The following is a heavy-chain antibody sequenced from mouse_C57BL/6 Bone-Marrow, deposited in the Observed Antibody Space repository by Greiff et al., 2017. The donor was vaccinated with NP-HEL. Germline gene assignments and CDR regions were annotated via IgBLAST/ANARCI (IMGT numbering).Heavy chain of an antibody. CDR3: ARYSNYGYYAMDY. D-gene: IGHD2-5*01. CDR2: ISSGGSYT. V-gene: IGHV5-6*01. Sequence: EVKVVESGGDLVKPGGSLKLSCAASGFTFSSYGMSWVRQTPDKRLEWVATISSGGSYTYYPDSVKGRFTISRDNAKNTLYLQMSSLKSEYTAMYYCARYSNYGYYAMDYWGQGTSVTVSS. CDR1: GFTFSSYG. J-gene: IGHJ4*01.